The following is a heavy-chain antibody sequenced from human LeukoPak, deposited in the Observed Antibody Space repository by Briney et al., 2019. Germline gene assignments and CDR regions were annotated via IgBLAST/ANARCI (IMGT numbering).Heavy chain of an antibody. CDR1: GGSISSGDYY. D-gene: IGHD5-12*01. Sequence: SETLSLTCTVSGGSISSGDYYWSWIRQPPGKGLEWIGYIYYSGSTYYNPSLKSRVTISVDTSKNQFSLKLSSVTAADTAVYYCARDVATRYYGMDVWGQGTTVTVSS. CDR2: IYYSGST. J-gene: IGHJ6*02. V-gene: IGHV4-30-4*01. CDR3: ARDVATRYYGMDV.